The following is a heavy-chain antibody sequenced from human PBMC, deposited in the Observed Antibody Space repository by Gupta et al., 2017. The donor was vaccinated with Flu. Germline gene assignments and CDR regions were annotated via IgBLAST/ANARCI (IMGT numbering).Heavy chain of an antibody. CDR1: GFTFSSYG. CDR3: ARLAVGAPGGMDV. D-gene: IGHD6-19*01. CDR2: IWYDGSNK. Sequence: QVQLVESGGGVVQPGRSLRLSCAASGFTFSSYGMHWVRQAPGKGLEWVAVIWYDGSNKYYADSVKGRFTISRDNSKNTLYLQMNSLRAEDTAVYYCARLAVGAPGGMDVWGQGTTVTVSS. V-gene: IGHV3-33*01. J-gene: IGHJ6*02.